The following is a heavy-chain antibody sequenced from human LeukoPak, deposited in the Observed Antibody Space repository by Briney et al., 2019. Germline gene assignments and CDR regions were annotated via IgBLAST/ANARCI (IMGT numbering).Heavy chain of an antibody. CDR1: GYTFTSYD. Sequence: GASVKVSCKASGYTFTSYDINWVRQATGQGLEWMGWMNPNSGNTGYAQKFQGRVTITRNTSISTAYMELSSLRSEDTAVYYCAREGQQQLVIYYYYYMDVWGKGTTVTVSS. D-gene: IGHD6-13*01. V-gene: IGHV1-8*03. CDR2: MNPNSGNT. J-gene: IGHJ6*03. CDR3: AREGQQQLVIYYYYYMDV.